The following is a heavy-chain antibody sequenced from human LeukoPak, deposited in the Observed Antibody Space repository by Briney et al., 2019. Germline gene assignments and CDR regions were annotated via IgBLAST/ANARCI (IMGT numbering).Heavy chain of an antibody. D-gene: IGHD3-22*01. Sequence: GGSLRLSCAASGFTFSSYAMSWVRQAPGKGLEWASAISGSGGSTYYADSVKGRFTISRDNSKNTLYLQMNSLRAEDTAVYYCAKDGTVVTSTHFDYWGQGTLVTVSS. J-gene: IGHJ4*02. CDR2: ISGSGGST. CDR3: AKDGTVVTSTHFDY. V-gene: IGHV3-23*01. CDR1: GFTFSSYA.